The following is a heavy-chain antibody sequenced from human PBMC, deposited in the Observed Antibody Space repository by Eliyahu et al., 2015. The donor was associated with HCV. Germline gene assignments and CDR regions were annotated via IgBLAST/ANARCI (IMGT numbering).Heavy chain of an antibody. CDR1: GYTFTSYD. CDR3: ARGRRGYCSGGSCYSLGVFSGFDP. CDR2: MNPNSGNT. D-gene: IGHD2-15*01. V-gene: IGHV1-8*01. Sequence: QVQLVQSGAEVKKPGASVKVSCKASGYTFTSYDINWXRQATGQGLEWMGWMNPNSGNTGYAQKFQGRVTMTRNTSISTAYMELSSLRSEDTAVYYCARGRRGYCSGGSCYSLGVFSGFDPWGQGTLVTVSS. J-gene: IGHJ5*02.